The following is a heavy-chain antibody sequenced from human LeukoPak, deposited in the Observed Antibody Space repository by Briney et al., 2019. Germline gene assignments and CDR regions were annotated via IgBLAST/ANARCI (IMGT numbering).Heavy chain of an antibody. CDR2: ISTYNGNT. D-gene: IGHD6-19*01. J-gene: IGHJ4*02. CDR1: GYTFTYRY. V-gene: IGHV1-18*04. Sequence: GSSVKVSCKASGYTFTYRYLHWVRQAPGQGLEWMGWISTYNGNTNYAQNLQGRVTMTTDTSTSTAYMELRSLRSDDTAVYYCARDSPGSGWDDWGQGTLVTVSS. CDR3: ARDSPGSGWDD.